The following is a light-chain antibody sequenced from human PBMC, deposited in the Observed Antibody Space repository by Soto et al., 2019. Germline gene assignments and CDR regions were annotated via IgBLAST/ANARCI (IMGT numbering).Light chain of an antibody. V-gene: IGKV1-39*01. CDR3: QQSYSTVWT. CDR1: QSIRNY. J-gene: IGKJ1*01. Sequence: DIQMTQSPSSLSASVGDRVTITCRASQSIRNYLNWYQQKPGEAPNLLIYAASSLQSGVPSRFSGSASGTDFTLTISSLQPEDFATYYCQQSYSTVWTFGQGTRVEIK. CDR2: AAS.